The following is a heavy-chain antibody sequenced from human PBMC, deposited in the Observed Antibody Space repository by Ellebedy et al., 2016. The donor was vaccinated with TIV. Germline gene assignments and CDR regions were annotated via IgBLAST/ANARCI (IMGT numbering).Heavy chain of an antibody. CDR3: ARDGAGRWDY. CDR1: GDSVSSNSAA. Sequence: SQTLSLTCAISGDSVSSNSAAWNWIRQSPSRGLEWLGGTYYRSKWYNDYAVSMKSRVTITPDTSKNQLSLRLSSVTAADTAVYYCARDGAGRWDYWGPGTLVTVSS. V-gene: IGHV6-1*01. D-gene: IGHD4-23*01. J-gene: IGHJ4*02. CDR2: TYYRSKWYN.